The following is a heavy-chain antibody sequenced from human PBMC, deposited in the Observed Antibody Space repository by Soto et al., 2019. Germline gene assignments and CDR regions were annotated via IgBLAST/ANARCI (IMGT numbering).Heavy chain of an antibody. V-gene: IGHV1-18*01. CDR3: ARDLDISGSYYTDY. J-gene: IGHJ4*02. CDR2: ISVYNGNT. CDR1: GYTFTAAG. Sequence: ASVKVSCKASGYTFTAAGISWVRRAPGQELEWMGWISVYNGNTKYAQKFQGRVTMTTGTSTSTAYTELRSLTSDDTAVYYCARDLDISGSYYTDYWGQGTLVTVSS. D-gene: IGHD3-10*01.